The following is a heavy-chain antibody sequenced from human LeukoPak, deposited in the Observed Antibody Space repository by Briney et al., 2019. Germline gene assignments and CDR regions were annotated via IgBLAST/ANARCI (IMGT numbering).Heavy chain of an antibody. CDR3: ARPGYCSSTSCYPPDAFDI. CDR2: IYPGDSDT. CDR1: GYSFTSYW. Sequence: GESLKISCKGSGYSFTSYWIGWVRQMPGKGLEWMGIIYPGDSDTRYSPSFQGQVTISADKSICTAYLQWSSLKASDTAMYYCARPGYCSSTSCYPPDAFDIWGQGTMVTVSS. J-gene: IGHJ3*02. V-gene: IGHV5-51*01. D-gene: IGHD2-2*01.